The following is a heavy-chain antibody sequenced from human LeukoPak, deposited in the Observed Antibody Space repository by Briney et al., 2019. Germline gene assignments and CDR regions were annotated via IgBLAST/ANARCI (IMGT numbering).Heavy chain of an antibody. CDR1: GFTFSSYG. V-gene: IGHV3-33*01. CDR2: IWYDGSNK. Sequence: SGGSLRLSCAASGFTFSSYGMHWVRQAPGKGLEWVAVIWYDGSNKYYADSVKGRYTISRDNSKNTLYLQMNSLRAEDTAVYYCARDAWAARRELLYWGQGTLVTVSS. J-gene: IGHJ4*02. D-gene: IGHD6-6*01. CDR3: ARDAWAARRELLY.